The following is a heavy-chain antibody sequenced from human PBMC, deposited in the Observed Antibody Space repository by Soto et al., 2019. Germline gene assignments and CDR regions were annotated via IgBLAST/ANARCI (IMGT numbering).Heavy chain of an antibody. Sequence: QVQLVQSGAEVKKPGSSVKVSCKASGGTFSSYAISWVRQAPGQGVEWMGGIIPIFGITKYAQKFQGRGTITAEESTSTAYMELSSLRSEDTAVYYCAREVGGPIFGVVGDYYYGMDVWGQGTTVTVSS. V-gene: IGHV1-69*01. J-gene: IGHJ6*02. CDR3: AREVGGPIFGVVGDYYYGMDV. CDR2: IIPIFGIT. D-gene: IGHD3-3*01. CDR1: GGTFSSYA.